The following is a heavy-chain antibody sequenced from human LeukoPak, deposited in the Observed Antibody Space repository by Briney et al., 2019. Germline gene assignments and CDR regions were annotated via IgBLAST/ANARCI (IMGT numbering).Heavy chain of an antibody. CDR1: GGSISSYY. CDR3: ARAEIYCGGDCYLSSIDP. D-gene: IGHD2-21*02. J-gene: IGHJ5*02. V-gene: IGHV4-39*07. CDR2: IYYSGST. Sequence: SETLSLTCTVSGGSISSYYWGWIRQPPGKGLEWIGSIYYSGSTYYNPSLKSRVTISVDTSKNQFSLKLSSVTASDTAVYYCARAEIYCGGDCYLSSIDPWGQGTLVTVSS.